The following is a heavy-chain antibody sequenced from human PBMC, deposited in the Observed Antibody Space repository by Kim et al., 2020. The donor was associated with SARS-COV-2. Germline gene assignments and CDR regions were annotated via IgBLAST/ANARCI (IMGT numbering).Heavy chain of an antibody. D-gene: IGHD3-10*01. J-gene: IGHJ4*02. V-gene: IGHV1-3*01. Sequence: SQTFQGRVTMTRETSANTAYMELSSLRSEDTTVYYCAHEPLNTGKFASWGQGTLVTVSS. CDR3: AHEPLNTGKFAS.